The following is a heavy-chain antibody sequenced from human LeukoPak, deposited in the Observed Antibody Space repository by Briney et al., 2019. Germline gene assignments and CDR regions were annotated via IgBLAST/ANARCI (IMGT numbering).Heavy chain of an antibody. CDR3: ARPVLSSSYYN. CDR1: GGTFSSYA. CDR2: IIPILGIA. Sequence: SAKVSCKASGGTFSSYAISWVRQAPGQGLEWMGRIIPILGIANYAQKFQGRVTITADKSTSTAYMELSSLRSEDTAVYYCARPVLSSSYYNWGQGTLVTVSS. V-gene: IGHV1-69*04. J-gene: IGHJ4*02. D-gene: IGHD3-22*01.